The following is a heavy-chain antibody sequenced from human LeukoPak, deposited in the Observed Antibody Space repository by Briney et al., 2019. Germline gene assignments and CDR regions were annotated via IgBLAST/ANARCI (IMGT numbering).Heavy chain of an antibody. CDR3: ARSVATGHIAAAGTNMDV. Sequence: GGSLRLSCAASGFTFSSYWMHWVRQAPGKGLVWVSRINTDGSSTSYADSVKGRFTISRDNAKNTLYLQMNSLRAEDTAVYYCARSVATGHIAAAGTNMDVWGKGTTVTVSS. CDR1: GFTFSSYW. CDR2: INTDGSST. D-gene: IGHD6-13*01. J-gene: IGHJ6*03. V-gene: IGHV3-74*01.